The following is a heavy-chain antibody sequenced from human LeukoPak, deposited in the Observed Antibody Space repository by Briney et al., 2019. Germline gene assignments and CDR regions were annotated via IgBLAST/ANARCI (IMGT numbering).Heavy chain of an antibody. D-gene: IGHD3-3*01. CDR2: IRSKANSYAT. J-gene: IGHJ4*02. V-gene: IGHV3-73*01. CDR3: TRHVRGPGDDFWSGYLDY. CDR1: GFTFSGSA. Sequence: GGSLRLSCAASGFTFSGSAMHWGRQASGKGLEWVGRIRSKANSYATAYAASVKGGFTISGDDSKNTAYLQMNSLKTEDTAVYYCTRHVRGPGDDFWSGYLDYWGQGILVTVSS.